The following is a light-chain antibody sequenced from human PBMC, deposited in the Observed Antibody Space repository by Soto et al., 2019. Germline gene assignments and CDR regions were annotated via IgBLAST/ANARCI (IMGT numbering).Light chain of an antibody. J-gene: IGLJ1*01. CDR2: DVS. V-gene: IGLV2-14*03. Sequence: QSALTQPAPVSGSPGQSITISCTGTISDVGGYNFVSWYQQYPGKAPKLMICDVSNRPSGVSNRFSGSKSGNTASLTISGLQAEDEADYYCSSFTGSNYVFGTGTKVTVL. CDR3: SSFTGSNYV. CDR1: ISDVGGYNF.